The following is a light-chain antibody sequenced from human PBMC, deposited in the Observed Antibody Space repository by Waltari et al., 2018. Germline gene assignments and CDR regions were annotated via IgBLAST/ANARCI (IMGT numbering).Light chain of an antibody. Sequence: DIQMTQSPSTLSASVGDRVTITCRARQSISSWLAWYQQKPGKARKLLIYKASSLESWVPSRVSGSGSGTEFTLTISSLQPDDFATYYCQQYNNYPFTFGPGTKVDIK. CDR3: QQYNNYPFT. CDR2: KAS. V-gene: IGKV1-5*03. J-gene: IGKJ3*01. CDR1: QSISSW.